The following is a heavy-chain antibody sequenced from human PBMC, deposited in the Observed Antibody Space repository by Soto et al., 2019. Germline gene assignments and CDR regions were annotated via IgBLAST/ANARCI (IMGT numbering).Heavy chain of an antibody. J-gene: IGHJ2*01. Sequence: QGQLVQSGAEEKKPGASVKVSCKASGYTFTSYAMHWVREAPGQRLEWMGWINAGNGNTKYSQKFQGRVTITRDTSASAAYMALSSLRSEDTAVYYCARAPAWWYFDLWGRGTLVTFPS. V-gene: IGHV1-3*05. CDR1: GYTFTSYA. CDR2: INAGNGNT. CDR3: ARAPAWWYFDL. D-gene: IGHD2-2*01.